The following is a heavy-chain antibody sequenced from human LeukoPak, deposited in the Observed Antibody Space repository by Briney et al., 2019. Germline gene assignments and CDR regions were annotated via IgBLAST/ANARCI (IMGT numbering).Heavy chain of an antibody. J-gene: IGHJ5*02. Sequence: ASVKVSCKASGYTFTSYDINWVRQATGQGLEWMGWMNPNSGNTGYAQKFQGRVTITRNTSISTAYMELSSLRSEDTAVYYCARCRSWEDDFWSPNWFDPWGQGTLVTVSS. CDR2: MNPNSGNT. V-gene: IGHV1-8*03. CDR3: ARCRSWEDDFWSPNWFDP. CDR1: GYTFTSYD. D-gene: IGHD3-3*01.